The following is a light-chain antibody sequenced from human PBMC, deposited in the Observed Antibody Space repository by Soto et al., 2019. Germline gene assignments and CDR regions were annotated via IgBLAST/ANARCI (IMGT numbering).Light chain of an antibody. V-gene: IGKV1-39*01. Sequence: DIQMTQSPSSLSASVGDRVTITCWASQTISTYLNWYQQKPGKAPRLLIYDASSLLSGVPSRFSGSGSGTEFTLTISSLQPEDFATYYCQQSYSNVMYTFGQGTKVDIK. CDR2: DAS. CDR3: QQSYSNVMYT. CDR1: QTISTY. J-gene: IGKJ2*01.